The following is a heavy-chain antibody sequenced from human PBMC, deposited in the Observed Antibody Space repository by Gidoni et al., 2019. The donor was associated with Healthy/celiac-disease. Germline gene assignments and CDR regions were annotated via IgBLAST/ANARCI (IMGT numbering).Heavy chain of an antibody. V-gene: IGHV4-31*03. Sequence: QVQLQESGPGLVKPSQTLSLTCPVSGGSIHRGCSYWSWIRQHPGKGLEWIGYIYYSGSTYYNPSLKSRVTISVDTSKNQFSLKLSSVTAADTAVYYCARATRPMVRGATGRNNWFDPWGQGTLVTVSS. CDR3: ARATRPMVRGATGRNNWFDP. CDR1: GGSIHRGCSY. J-gene: IGHJ5*02. CDR2: IYYSGST. D-gene: IGHD3-10*01.